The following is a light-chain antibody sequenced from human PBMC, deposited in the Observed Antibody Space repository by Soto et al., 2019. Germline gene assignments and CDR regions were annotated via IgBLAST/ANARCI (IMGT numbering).Light chain of an antibody. V-gene: IGKV3-20*01. CDR1: QSVSSNY. CDR2: AAS. J-gene: IGKJ1*01. CDR3: QQYGSSRR. Sequence: EIVLTQSPVTLSLSPGERATLSCRASQSVSSNYLAWYQQKPGQAPRLLIYAASSKATGIPDRFSGSGSGTDFTLTTSRLETEDFAIYYCQQYGSSRRFGQGTKG.